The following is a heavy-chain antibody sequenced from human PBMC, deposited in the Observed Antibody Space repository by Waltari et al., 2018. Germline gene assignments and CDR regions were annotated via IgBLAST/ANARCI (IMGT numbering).Heavy chain of an antibody. CDR2: IIPIFGTA. D-gene: IGHD5-12*01. J-gene: IGHJ3*02. CDR3: ARGRWLQTAFDI. CDR1: GGTFSSHA. Sequence: QVQLVQSGAEVKKPGSSVRVSCKASGGTFSSHAIIWVRQAPGQGLEWMGGIIPIFGTANYAQKFQGRVTITADEATSTAYMELSSLRSEDTAVYYCARGRWLQTAFDIWGQGTMVTVSS. V-gene: IGHV1-69*01.